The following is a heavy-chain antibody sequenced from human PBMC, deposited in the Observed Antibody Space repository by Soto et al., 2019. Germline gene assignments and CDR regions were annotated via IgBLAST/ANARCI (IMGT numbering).Heavy chain of an antibody. CDR1: GYTFTGYY. J-gene: IGHJ6*02. D-gene: IGHD6-6*01. Sequence: ASVKVSCKASGYTFTGYYMHWVRQAPGQGLEWMGWINPNSGGTNYAQKFQGRVTMTRDTSISTAYMELSRLRSDDTAVYYCASVEEQLFPSCYNGMNVWGQGTTVTVSS. V-gene: IGHV1-2*02. CDR2: INPNSGGT. CDR3: ASVEEQLFPSCYNGMNV.